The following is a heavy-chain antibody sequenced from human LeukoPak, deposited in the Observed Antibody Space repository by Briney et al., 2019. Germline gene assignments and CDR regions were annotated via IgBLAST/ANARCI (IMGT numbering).Heavy chain of an antibody. CDR1: GGSISSYY. D-gene: IGHD5-18*01. CDR3: ARDGYSYGRTYNWFDP. CDR2: IYTSGST. J-gene: IGHJ5*02. V-gene: IGHV4-4*07. Sequence: SETLSLTCIVSGGSISSYYWSWIRQPAGKGLEWIGRIYTSGSTNYNPSLKSRVTMSVDTSKNQFSLKLSSVAAADTAVYYCARDGYSYGRTYNWFDPWGQGTLVTVSS.